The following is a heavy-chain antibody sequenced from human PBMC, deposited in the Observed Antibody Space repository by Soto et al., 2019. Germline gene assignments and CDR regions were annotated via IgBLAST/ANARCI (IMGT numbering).Heavy chain of an antibody. CDR3: ARGMWELPIDY. J-gene: IGHJ4*02. CDR1: DYTFTSYG. D-gene: IGHD1-26*01. Sequence: QVQLVQSGAEVKKPGASVKVSCKASDYTFTSYGINWVRQAPGQGLEWMGWISPYNDNTQSAQRFQGRVTLTTDTSTNTAYMELRSLRSDDTAVYYCARGMWELPIDYWGQGTLVTVSS. V-gene: IGHV1-18*01. CDR2: ISPYNDNT.